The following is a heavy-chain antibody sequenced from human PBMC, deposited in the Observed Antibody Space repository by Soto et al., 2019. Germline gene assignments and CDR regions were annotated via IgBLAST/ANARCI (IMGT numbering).Heavy chain of an antibody. CDR2: IDPSDSYT. D-gene: IGHD3-22*01. V-gene: IGHV5-10-1*01. Sequence: GESLKICCKGSGYSFTSYWISWVRQMPGKGLEWMGRIDPSDSYTNYSPSFQGHVTISADKSISTAYLQWSSLKASDTAMYYCARNDSPAGYYYGMDVWGQGTTVTVSS. CDR1: GYSFTSYW. J-gene: IGHJ6*02. CDR3: ARNDSPAGYYYGMDV.